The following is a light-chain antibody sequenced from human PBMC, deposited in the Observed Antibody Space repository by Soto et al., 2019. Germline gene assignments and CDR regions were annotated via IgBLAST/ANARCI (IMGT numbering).Light chain of an antibody. Sequence: TRCPAKQCKCPGKRRTLSSRAGQSVRKNLAWYQHKAGQVPRLLIYDASNRATGIPARFSGSGSGTDFTLTISSLESEDFAVYYCQQYRNWPLTVGGGTKVDIK. CDR3: QQYRNWPLT. CDR1: QSVRKN. V-gene: IGKV3-15*01. J-gene: IGKJ4*01. CDR2: DAS.